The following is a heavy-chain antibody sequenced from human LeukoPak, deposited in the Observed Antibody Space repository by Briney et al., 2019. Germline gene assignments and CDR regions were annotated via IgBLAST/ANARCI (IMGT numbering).Heavy chain of an antibody. CDR1: EFSFSSYW. CDR3: ARVGTAEGTLEDY. D-gene: IGHD6-13*01. V-gene: IGHV3-7*01. Sequence: GGSLRLSCAASEFSFSSYWMSWVRQPPGKGLEWVANIKHDGSEKYYVDSVKGRFTISRDNAKNSLYLQMNSLRTEDTAMYYCARVGTAEGTLEDYWGQGTLVTVSS. CDR2: IKHDGSEK. J-gene: IGHJ4*02.